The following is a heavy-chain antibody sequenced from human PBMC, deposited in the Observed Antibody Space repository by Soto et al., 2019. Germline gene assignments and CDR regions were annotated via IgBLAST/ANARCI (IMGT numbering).Heavy chain of an antibody. V-gene: IGHV1-69*13. CDR3: ARDQGKVATIFDY. D-gene: IGHD5-12*01. CDR1: GGTFSSYA. CDR2: IIPIFGTA. J-gene: IGHJ4*02. Sequence: ASVKVSCKASGGTFSSYAISWVRQAPGQGLEWMGGIIPIFGTASYAQKFQGRVTITADESTSTAYMELSSLRSEDTAVYYCARDQGKVATIFDYWGQGTLVTVSS.